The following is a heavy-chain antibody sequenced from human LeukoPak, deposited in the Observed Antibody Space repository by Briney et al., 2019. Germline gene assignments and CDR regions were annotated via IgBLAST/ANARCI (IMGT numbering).Heavy chain of an antibody. CDR2: ISYSGTT. J-gene: IGHJ4*02. Sequence: SETLSLTCSVSGGSIGATTYYWDWIRQSPGGALEWIGSISYSGTTYYNPSLKSRVTISVDTSMNQFSLKLSSVTAADTAVYYCANLKLDWGSGYPFDYWGQGTLVTVSS. CDR3: ANLKLDWGSGYPFDY. D-gene: IGHD3-22*01. CDR1: GGSIGATTYY. V-gene: IGHV4-39*01.